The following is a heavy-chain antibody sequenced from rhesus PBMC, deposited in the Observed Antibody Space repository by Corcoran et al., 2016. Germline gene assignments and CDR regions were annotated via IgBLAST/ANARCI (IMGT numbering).Heavy chain of an antibody. CDR3: ARDLNSYSPNFDY. J-gene: IGHJ4*01. V-gene: IGHV4-169*02. CDR2: IYGSGSST. D-gene: IGHD5-12*01. CDR1: GGSISSSY. Sequence: QLQLQESGPGLVKPSETLSVTCAVSGGSISSSYWSWIRQAPGKGLEWIGYIYGSGSSTNYNPSLKSRVTLSVDTSKNQLSLKLSSVTAADTAVYYCARDLNSYSPNFDYWGQGVLVTVSS.